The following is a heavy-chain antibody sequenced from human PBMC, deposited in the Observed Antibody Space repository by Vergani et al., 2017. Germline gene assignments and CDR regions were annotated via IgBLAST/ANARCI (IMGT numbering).Heavy chain of an antibody. CDR1: GFTFDDYA. D-gene: IGHD3-3*01. CDR3: ARDGGYYDFWSGYPNWFDP. CDR2: ISWNSGSI. J-gene: IGHJ5*02. Sequence: EVQLVESGGGLVQPGRSLRLSCAASGFTFDDYAMHWVRQAPGKGLEWVSGISWNSGSIGYADSVKGRFTISRDNAKNSLYLQMNSLRAEDTAVYYCARDGGYYDFWSGYPNWFDPWGQGTLVTVSS. V-gene: IGHV3-9*01.